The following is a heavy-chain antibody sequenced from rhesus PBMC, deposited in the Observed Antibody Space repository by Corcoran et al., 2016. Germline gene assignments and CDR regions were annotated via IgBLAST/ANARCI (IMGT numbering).Heavy chain of an antibody. Sequence: QVQLQESGPGLVQPSETLSLTCAVSGGSLKNNHWPWIRQPPGKGLEWIGYISATDGSTDHNPSLRSRITISTDTSKNQFSLKLNSLTAADTAVYYCARGLFYFDYWGQGVLVSVSS. CDR2: ISATDGST. CDR3: ARGLFYFDY. V-gene: IGHV4-173*01. CDR1: GGSLKNNH. J-gene: IGHJ4*01.